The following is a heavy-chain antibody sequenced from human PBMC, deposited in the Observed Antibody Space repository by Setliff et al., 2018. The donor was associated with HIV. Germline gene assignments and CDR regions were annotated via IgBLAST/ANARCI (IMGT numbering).Heavy chain of an antibody. CDR2: IYNRGST. CDR1: GYAISSGYY. Sequence: SETLSLTCAVSGYAISSGYYWGWIRRPPGKGLEWIGSIYNRGSTYYNPSLKSRVTISVDTSKNQFSLKLSSVTAADTAVYYCARDLSGWYRIRGMNWFDPWGQGTLVTVSS. V-gene: IGHV4-38-2*02. J-gene: IGHJ5*02. CDR3: ARDLSGWYRIRGMNWFDP. D-gene: IGHD6-19*01.